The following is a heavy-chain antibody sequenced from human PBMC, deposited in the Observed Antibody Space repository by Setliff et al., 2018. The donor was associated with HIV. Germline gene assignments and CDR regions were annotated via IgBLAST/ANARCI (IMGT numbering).Heavy chain of an antibody. D-gene: IGHD3-3*01. CDR1: GNTFINFY. CDR3: VTAGPGSTYEFDY. CDR2: VDPENGKT. Sequence: VASVKVSCKASGNTFINFYMHWVRQAPGKGLEWMGRVDPENGKTVYADNFRGRVTITADTSIDTAYMEVRSLTSEDTAVYYCVTAGPGSTYEFDYWGQGTLVTVSS. V-gene: IGHV1-69-2*01. J-gene: IGHJ4*02.